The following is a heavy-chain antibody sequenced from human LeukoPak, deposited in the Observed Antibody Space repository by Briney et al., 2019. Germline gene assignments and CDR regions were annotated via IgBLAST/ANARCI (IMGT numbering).Heavy chain of an antibody. V-gene: IGHV3-7*01. CDR2: IRQDGSEK. CDR1: GFTFSSYW. CDR3: ARRSSHHDILTGYSWTYYFDY. D-gene: IGHD3-9*01. Sequence: GGSLRLSCAASGFTFSSYWMSWVRQAPGKGLEWVANIRQDGSEKYYVDSVKGRFTISRDNAKNSLYLQMSSLRAEDTAIYYCARRSSHHDILTGYSWTYYFDYWGQGTLVTVSS. J-gene: IGHJ4*02.